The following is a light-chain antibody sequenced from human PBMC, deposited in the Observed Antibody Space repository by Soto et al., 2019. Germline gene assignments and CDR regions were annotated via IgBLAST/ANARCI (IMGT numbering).Light chain of an antibody. CDR1: TIGSKS. CDR2: DDS. J-gene: IGLJ2*01. CDR3: QVWDSRRDHSV. V-gene: IGLV3-21*02. Sequence: SYELTQPPSVSVAPGQTAMITCGGNTIGSKSVHWYQQQPGQAPVLVVYDDSDRPSGIPERFSGSNSENTATLTISRVEAGDEADYYCQVWDSRRDHSVFGGGTQLTVL.